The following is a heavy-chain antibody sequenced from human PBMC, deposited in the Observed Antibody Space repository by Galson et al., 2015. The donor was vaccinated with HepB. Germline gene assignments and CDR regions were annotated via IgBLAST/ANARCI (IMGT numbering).Heavy chain of an antibody. J-gene: IGHJ4*02. CDR3: ARDVDGALDY. CDR1: GYTFNKYG. D-gene: IGHD3-10*01. CDR2: ISTKRGNT. Sequence: SVKVSCKASGYTFNKYGISWVRQAPGQGVEWMGWISTKRGNTKHAQRLQGRVTMTTETSTNTAYMELRSLRSADTAVYYCARDVDGALDYWGQGTLVTASS. V-gene: IGHV1-18*01.